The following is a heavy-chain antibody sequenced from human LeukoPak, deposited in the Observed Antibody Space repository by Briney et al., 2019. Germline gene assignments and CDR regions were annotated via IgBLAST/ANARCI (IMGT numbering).Heavy chain of an antibody. Sequence: PSETLSLTCTVSGGSISSGSYYSSWIRQPAGKGLEWIGRIYTGGSTNYNPSLKSRVTISVDTSKNQFSLKRSSVTAADTAVYYWARDKSLFDYWGQGTLVTVSS. CDR1: GGSISSGSYY. V-gene: IGHV4-61*02. CDR2: IYTGGST. J-gene: IGHJ4*02. CDR3: ARDKSLFDY.